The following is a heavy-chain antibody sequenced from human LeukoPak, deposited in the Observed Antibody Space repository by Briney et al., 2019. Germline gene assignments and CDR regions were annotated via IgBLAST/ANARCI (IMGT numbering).Heavy chain of an antibody. J-gene: IGHJ4*02. D-gene: IGHD1-26*01. CDR2: IYYSGST. CDR3: ARLYSGSYYGYFDY. CDR1: GGSISSSSYY. V-gene: IGHV4-39*01. Sequence: SETLSLTCSASGGSISSSSYYWGWIRQPPGKGLEWIGSIYYSGSTYYNPSLKSRVTISVDTSKNQFSLKLSSVTAADTAVYYCARLYSGSYYGYFDYWGQGTLVTVSS.